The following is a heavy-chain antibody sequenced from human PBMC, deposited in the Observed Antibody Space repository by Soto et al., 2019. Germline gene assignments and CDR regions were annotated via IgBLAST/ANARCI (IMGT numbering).Heavy chain of an antibody. V-gene: IGHV1-69*06. J-gene: IGHJ6*02. CDR1: GGTFSSYA. CDR2: IIPIFGTA. Sequence: VASVKVSCKASGGTFSSYAISWVRQAPGQGLEWMGGIIPIFGTANYAQKFQGRVTITADKSTSTAYMELSSLRSEDTAVYYCAGPYYYGMDVWGQGTTVTVSS. CDR3: AGPYYYGMDV.